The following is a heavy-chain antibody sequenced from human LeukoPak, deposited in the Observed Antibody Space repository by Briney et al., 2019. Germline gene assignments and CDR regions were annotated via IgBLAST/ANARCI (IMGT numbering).Heavy chain of an antibody. V-gene: IGHV3-7*04. Sequence: PGGSLRLSCAASGFTFSGYGMNWVRQAPGNGPEWVANIKQDGSEQYYVDSVKGRFTISKDNAKNSVHLQMYSLRDEDTAVYYCVRGRNAGGAFDIWGQGTRVTVSS. CDR1: GFTFSGYG. J-gene: IGHJ3*02. CDR2: IKQDGSEQ. D-gene: IGHD1-1*01. CDR3: VRGRNAGGAFDI.